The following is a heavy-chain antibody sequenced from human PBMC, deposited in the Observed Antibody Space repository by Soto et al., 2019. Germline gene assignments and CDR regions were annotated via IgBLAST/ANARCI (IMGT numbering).Heavy chain of an antibody. CDR3: TRWNGYGDS. CDR1: GFTFTTYG. D-gene: IGHD4-17*01. J-gene: IGHJ5*02. CDR2: FSGYGGGT. V-gene: IGHV3-23*01. Sequence: EVQLLQSGGGLVQPGGSLRLSCAVPGFTFTTYGVTWVRQASGRGLEWVSGFSGYGGGTFYAASVKGRFTISRDNSTVYLQMNSLRPEDTAVYFCTRWNGYGDSWGQGTLVTVSS.